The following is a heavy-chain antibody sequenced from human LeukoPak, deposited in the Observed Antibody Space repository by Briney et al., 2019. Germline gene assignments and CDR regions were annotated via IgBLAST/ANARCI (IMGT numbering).Heavy chain of an antibody. CDR1: GYTFTTHG. CDR2: LNVYNGYT. Sequence: ASVTVSCKASGYTFTTHGISWVRQAPGQGLEWMGWLNVYNGYTNYAQKFQGSVSMTRDTSTSTAYMELRRLRSDDTAVYYCARARQYSSGWLDIWGQGTMVTVSS. D-gene: IGHD6-19*01. J-gene: IGHJ3*02. CDR3: ARARQYSSGWLDI. V-gene: IGHV1-18*01.